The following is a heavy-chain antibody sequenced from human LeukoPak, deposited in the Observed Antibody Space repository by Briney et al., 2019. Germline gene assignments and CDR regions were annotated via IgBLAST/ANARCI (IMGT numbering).Heavy chain of an antibody. D-gene: IGHD3-9*01. CDR2: ICYSGTTYSGTP. J-gene: IGHJ4*02. V-gene: IGHV4-39*07. CDR1: GGSISSSGYC. Sequence: KPSETLSLTCTVSGGSISSSGYCWGWIRQSPVKGLEWMGSICYSGTTYSGTPYSRPSLRSRMTISPDTSKNQFSLRLNTVTAADTAVYYCVRDGGNFDVDYWGQGALVTVSS. CDR3: VRDGGNFDVDY.